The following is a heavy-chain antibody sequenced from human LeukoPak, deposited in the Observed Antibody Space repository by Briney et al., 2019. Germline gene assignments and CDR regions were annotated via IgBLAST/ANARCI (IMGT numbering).Heavy chain of an antibody. CDR1: GFTFSSFG. V-gene: IGHV3-30*02. CDR2: IRYDGSNK. Sequence: GGSLRLSCAASGFTFSSFGMHWVSQAQGKGLEWVAFIRYDGSNKFYADSVKGRFTISRDNSKNTLYLQMNSLRAEDTRVYYCAKDNGEYCSGGSCYGEYYYYYYMDVWGKGTTVTISS. D-gene: IGHD2-15*01. CDR3: AKDNGEYCSGGSCYGEYYYYYYMDV. J-gene: IGHJ6*03.